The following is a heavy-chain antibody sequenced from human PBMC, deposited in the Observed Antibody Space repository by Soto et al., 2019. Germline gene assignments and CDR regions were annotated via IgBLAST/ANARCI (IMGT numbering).Heavy chain of an antibody. Sequence: GESLKISCKASQYDFRHYWVGWVGQLPGKGLERMGIIFPADSDTRFSPSFQGRVTMSVDKSINTAYLQGSSLKASDTAMYYCTATFTSAMDVWGQGTAVTVSS. V-gene: IGHV5-51*01. D-gene: IGHD1-26*01. CDR2: IFPADSDT. CDR3: TATFTSAMDV. CDR1: QYDFRHYW. J-gene: IGHJ6*02.